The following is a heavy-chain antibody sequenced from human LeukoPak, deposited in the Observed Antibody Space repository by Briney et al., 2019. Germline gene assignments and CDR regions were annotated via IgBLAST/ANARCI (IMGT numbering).Heavy chain of an antibody. CDR1: GGTFSNYA. J-gene: IGHJ1*01. D-gene: IGHD6-19*01. CDR2: IIPIFGTA. V-gene: IGHV1-69*13. CDR3: ARILSSSWYEYFHH. Sequence: ASLKVSSKASGGTFSNYAISWVRQSPGQGLEWMGEIIPIFGTANYAQKFQGRVTITADESTSTAYMELSSLRSEDTAVYYCARILSSSWYEYFHHWGQGTLVTVSS.